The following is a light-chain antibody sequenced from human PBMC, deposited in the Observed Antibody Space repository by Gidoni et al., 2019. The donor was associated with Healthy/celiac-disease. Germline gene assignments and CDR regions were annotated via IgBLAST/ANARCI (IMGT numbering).Light chain of an antibody. CDR3: MQALQTPST. Sequence: DIVMTQSPLSLPVTPGEPASISCRSSQSLLHSNGYNYLDWYLQKPGQSPQLLIYLGSNRASGVPDRFSGSGSGTDFTLKISRVEAEDVGVYYCMQALQTPSTFGQXTKLEI. J-gene: IGKJ2*01. V-gene: IGKV2-28*01. CDR1: QSLLHSNGYNY. CDR2: LGS.